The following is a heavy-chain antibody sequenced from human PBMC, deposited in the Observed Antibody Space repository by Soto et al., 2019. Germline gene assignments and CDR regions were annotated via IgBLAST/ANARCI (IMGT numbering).Heavy chain of an antibody. V-gene: IGHV1-69*13. CDR2: IIPIFGTA. D-gene: IGHD1-20*01. Sequence: SVKVSCKASGGTFSSYAISWVRPAPGQGLEWVGGIIPIFGTANYAQKFQGRVTITADESTSTAYMELSSLRSEDTAVYYCARDWGLTGTAGPYYYYYGMDVWGQGATVTVSS. CDR1: GGTFSSYA. J-gene: IGHJ6*02. CDR3: ARDWGLTGTAGPYYYYYGMDV.